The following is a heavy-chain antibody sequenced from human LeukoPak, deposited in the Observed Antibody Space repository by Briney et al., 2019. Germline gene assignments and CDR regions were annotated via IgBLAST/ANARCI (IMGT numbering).Heavy chain of an antibody. Sequence: GGSLRLSCAASGFTFSTYAMHWVRQAPGKGLEWVAFIRYDGSNKYYADSVKGRFTISRDSSKSTVYLQMNSLRVEDTAVYYCATEENNWEWFDPRGQGTLVTVSS. D-gene: IGHD1-26*01. V-gene: IGHV3-30*02. CDR1: GFTFSTYA. CDR3: ATEENNWEWFDP. CDR2: IRYDGSNK. J-gene: IGHJ5*02.